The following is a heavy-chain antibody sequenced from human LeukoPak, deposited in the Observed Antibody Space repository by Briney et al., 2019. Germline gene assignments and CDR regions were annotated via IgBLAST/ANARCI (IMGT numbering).Heavy chain of an antibody. CDR3: ARDRSGYQFDY. Sequence: PSQTLSLTCTVSGGSVSSGSYYWSWIRQPPGKGLEWIGYIYYSGSTNYNPSLKSRVTISVDTSKNQFSLKLSSVTAADTAVYYCARDRSGYQFDYWGQGTLVTVSS. CDR2: IYYSGST. D-gene: IGHD5-12*01. CDR1: GGSVSSGSYY. J-gene: IGHJ4*02. V-gene: IGHV4-61*01.